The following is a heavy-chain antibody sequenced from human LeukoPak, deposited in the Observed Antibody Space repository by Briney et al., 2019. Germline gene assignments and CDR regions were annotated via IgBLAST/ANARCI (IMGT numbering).Heavy chain of an antibody. CDR1: GFTFSSYS. CDR2: IYYSGTT. J-gene: IGHJ5*02. V-gene: IGHV4-39*07. Sequence: GSLRLSCAASGFTFSSYSMNWVRQPPGKGLEWIGSIYYSGTTYHNPSLKSRVTISLDTSKNQFSLKLSSVTAADTAVYYCARSGWQWLVLAPWGQGTLVTVSS. CDR3: ARSGWQWLVLAP. D-gene: IGHD6-19*01.